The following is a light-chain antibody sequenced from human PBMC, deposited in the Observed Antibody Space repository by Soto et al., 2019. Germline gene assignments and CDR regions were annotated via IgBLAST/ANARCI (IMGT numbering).Light chain of an antibody. CDR2: DVS. J-gene: IGLJ1*01. CDR3: CSYAGNYTPYV. V-gene: IGLV2-11*01. CDR1: SSDVGGYDF. Sequence: LTQPRSVSGSPGQSVTISCTGTSSDVGGYDFVSWYQQHPGKAPKLMIYDVSKRPSGVPDRFSGSKSGNTASLTISGLQAEDEADYYCCSYAGNYTPYVFGSGTKLTVL.